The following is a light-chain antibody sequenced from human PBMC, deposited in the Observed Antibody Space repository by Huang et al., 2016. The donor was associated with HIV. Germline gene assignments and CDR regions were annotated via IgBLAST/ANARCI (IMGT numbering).Light chain of an antibody. CDR1: QSLLYRSNNKNY. CDR3: QQYYNTPFT. V-gene: IGKV4-1*01. CDR2: WAT. Sequence: DIVMTQSPDSLAVSLGERAAINCKSSQSLLYRSNNKNYLAWYQQKPGQPPKLLIYWATARECVFPDRFSGSGSGADFTLTISVLQAADVAVYYCQQYYNTPFTVGPGTKVDIK. J-gene: IGKJ3*01.